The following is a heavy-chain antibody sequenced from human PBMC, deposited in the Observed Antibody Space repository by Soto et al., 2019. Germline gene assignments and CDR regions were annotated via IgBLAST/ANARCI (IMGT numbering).Heavy chain of an antibody. Sequence: QVQLVQSGAEVKKPGSSVKVSCKASGGTFSSYAISWVRQAPGQGLEWMGGSIPIFGTANYAQKFQGRVTITADESTSTAYMELSSLRSEDTAVYYCASGDDYYDSSGYYHAYWGQGTLVTVSS. D-gene: IGHD3-22*01. CDR1: GGTFSSYA. CDR3: ASGDDYYDSSGYYHAY. CDR2: SIPIFGTA. V-gene: IGHV1-69*01. J-gene: IGHJ4*02.